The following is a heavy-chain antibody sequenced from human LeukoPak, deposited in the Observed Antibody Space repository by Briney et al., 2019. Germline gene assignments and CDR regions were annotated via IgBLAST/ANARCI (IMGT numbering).Heavy chain of an antibody. CDR3: AKERDTAMVTIDY. CDR2: IRYDGSNK. Sequence: GGSLRLSCAASGFTFSSYGMHWVRQAPGKGLEWVAFIRYDGSNKYYADSMKGRFTISRDNSKNTLYLQMNSLRAEDTAVYYCAKERDTAMVTIDYWGQGTLVTVSS. D-gene: IGHD5-18*01. J-gene: IGHJ4*02. V-gene: IGHV3-30*02. CDR1: GFTFSSYG.